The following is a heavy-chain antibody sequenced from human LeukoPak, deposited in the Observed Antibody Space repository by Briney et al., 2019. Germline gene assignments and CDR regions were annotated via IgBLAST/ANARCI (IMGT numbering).Heavy chain of an antibody. CDR3: ARGCPNYDFWSGYLNWFDP. D-gene: IGHD3-3*01. CDR1: GGSFSDYY. CDR2: INHSGST. J-gene: IGHJ5*02. V-gene: IGHV4-34*01. Sequence: SETLSLTFCVYGGSFSDYYWSWVRQPPGKGLEWIGEINHSGSTNYNTSLKSRVTISVDTSKNQSSLKLSSVTAADTAVYYCARGCPNYDFWSGYLNWFDPWGQGTLVTVSS.